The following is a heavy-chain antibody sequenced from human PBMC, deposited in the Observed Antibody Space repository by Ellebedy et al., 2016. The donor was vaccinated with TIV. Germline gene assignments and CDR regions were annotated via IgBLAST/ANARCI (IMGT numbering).Heavy chain of an antibody. CDR2: ITESGGNT. CDR1: GLTFSSHA. J-gene: IGHJ4*02. V-gene: IGHV3-23*01. Sequence: PGGSLRLSCAASGLTFSSHAMSWVRQAPGKGLEWVSSITESGGNTYYADSVKGRFTISRDNSKDTLFLQMNSLRVEDTAVYYCARDAARSGWISDYWGQGTPVTVSS. CDR3: ARDAARSGWISDY. D-gene: IGHD6-19*01.